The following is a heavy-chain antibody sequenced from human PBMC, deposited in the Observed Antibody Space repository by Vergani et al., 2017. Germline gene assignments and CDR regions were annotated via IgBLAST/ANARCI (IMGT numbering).Heavy chain of an antibody. CDR1: GFTFSSYA. Sequence: EVQLLESGGGLIQPGGSLRLSCAASGFTFSSYAMSWVRQAPGKGLEWVSAISGSGGSTYYADSVKGRFTISRDNSKNTLYLQMNSLRAEDTAVYYCARDGYDFWSGYYRVIGYYFDYWGQGTLVTVSS. D-gene: IGHD3-3*01. CDR2: ISGSGGST. V-gene: IGHV3-23*01. CDR3: ARDGYDFWSGYYRVIGYYFDY. J-gene: IGHJ4*02.